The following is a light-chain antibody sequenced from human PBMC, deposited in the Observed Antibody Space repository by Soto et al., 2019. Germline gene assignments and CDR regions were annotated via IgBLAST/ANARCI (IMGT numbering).Light chain of an antibody. Sequence: EIVLTQSPVTLSLSPGERATLSCRASQSVTSTYLARYQQKPGQSPRLIIYDGSTGASGFPDRFSGGGSGTDFTLTISRLEPEDSAVYYCHCQQFDSSRVYSFGQGTKLEI. CDR3: QQFDSSRVYS. V-gene: IGKV3-20*01. CDR2: DGS. CDR1: QSVTSTY. J-gene: IGKJ2*03.